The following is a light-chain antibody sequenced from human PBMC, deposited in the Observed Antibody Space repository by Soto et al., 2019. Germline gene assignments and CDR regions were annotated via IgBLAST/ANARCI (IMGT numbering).Light chain of an antibody. Sequence: DIQMPQSPSSLSASVGDRVTITCQASQDISNYLNWYQQKPGKAPKLLIYDASNLETGVPSRFSGSASRTDFTFTISSLQPEDIATYYCQQYDNLPVFGQGAKLQIK. CDR1: QDISNY. CDR2: DAS. CDR3: QQYDNLPV. J-gene: IGKJ2*01. V-gene: IGKV1-33*01.